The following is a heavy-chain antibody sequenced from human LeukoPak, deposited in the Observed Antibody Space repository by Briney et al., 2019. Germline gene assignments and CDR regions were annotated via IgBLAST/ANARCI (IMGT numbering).Heavy chain of an antibody. Sequence: GGSLRLSCAASGFTFTNFEMNWVRQAPGKGLEWVSYISYSGSTTSYADSVKGRFTISRDNSKNTLYLQMGSLRAEDMAVYYCARGGTYMTTVTPFEYWGQGTLVTVSS. D-gene: IGHD4-17*01. CDR3: ARGGTYMTTVTPFEY. CDR1: GFTFTNFE. V-gene: IGHV3-48*03. CDR2: ISYSGSTT. J-gene: IGHJ4*02.